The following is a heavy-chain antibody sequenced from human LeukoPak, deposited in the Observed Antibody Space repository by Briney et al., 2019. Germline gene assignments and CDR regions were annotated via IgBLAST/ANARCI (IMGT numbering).Heavy chain of an antibody. J-gene: IGHJ1*01. CDR3: AKDDSLVPAATGYFQH. CDR1: GFTFSSYG. V-gene: IGHV3-30*02. D-gene: IGHD2-2*01. Sequence: GGSLRLSCAASGFTFSSYGMHWVRQAPGKGLEWVAFIRYDGSNKYYADSVKGRFTISRDNSKNTLYLQMNSLRAEDTAVYYCAKDDSLVPAATGYFQHWGQGTLVTVSS. CDR2: IRYDGSNK.